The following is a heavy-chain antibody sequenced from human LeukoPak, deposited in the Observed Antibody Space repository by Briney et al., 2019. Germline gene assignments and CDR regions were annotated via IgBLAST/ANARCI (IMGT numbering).Heavy chain of an antibody. CDR3: VKRIAAYEMDV. CDR2: TSYDGSNK. CDR1: GFTFISYG. V-gene: IGHV3-30*18. D-gene: IGHD6-13*01. J-gene: IGHJ6*02. Sequence: PGRSLRLSCAASGFTFISYGMHWVRQAPGKVLELGALTSYDGSNKNYAESVQGRFTISRDNSKNTLYLQMNSLRPEDTAVFFFVKRIAAYEMDVWGQGTTVTVSS.